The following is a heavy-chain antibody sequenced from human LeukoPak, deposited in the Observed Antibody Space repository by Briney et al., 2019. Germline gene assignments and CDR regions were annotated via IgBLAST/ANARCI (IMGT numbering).Heavy chain of an antibody. D-gene: IGHD3-10*01. CDR1: GGSFSGYY. V-gene: IGHV4-34*01. CDR3: ATGITMVRGDAFDI. CDR2: INHSGST. Sequence: PSDTLSLTCAVCGGSFSGYYWSWLRQPPVKGLEWIGEINHSGSTNYNASLTSRVTISVDTSKNQFSLKLSSVTAADTAVYYCATGITMVRGDAFDIWGQGTMVTVSS. J-gene: IGHJ3*02.